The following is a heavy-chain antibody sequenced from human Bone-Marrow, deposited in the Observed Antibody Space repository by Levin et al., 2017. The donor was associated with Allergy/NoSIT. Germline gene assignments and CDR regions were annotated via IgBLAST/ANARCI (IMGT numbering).Heavy chain of an antibody. CDR2: ISSSSATI. CDR3: ASQGSSWYNWFDP. V-gene: IGHV3-48*02. Sequence: SCAASRFTFSNSGMNWVRQAPGKGLEWVSFISSSSATIYYADSVKGRFTIFRDNAKNSLYLQMKSLRDEDTAVYYCASQGSSWYNWFDPWGQGTLVIVSS. J-gene: IGHJ5*02. CDR1: RFTFSNSG. D-gene: IGHD6-13*01.